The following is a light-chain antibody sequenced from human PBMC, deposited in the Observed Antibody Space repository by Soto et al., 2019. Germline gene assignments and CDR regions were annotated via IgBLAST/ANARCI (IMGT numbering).Light chain of an antibody. CDR1: QSVSSS. Sequence: EIVMTQSPATLSVSPGERATLSCRASQSVSSSLAWYQQKPGQAPRLLIYGASTRATGIPARFSGSGSGTEFTLTISSLQSEDFALYYCQQYNNWPRTFGQGTKVEIK. J-gene: IGKJ1*01. V-gene: IGKV3-15*01. CDR2: GAS. CDR3: QQYNNWPRT.